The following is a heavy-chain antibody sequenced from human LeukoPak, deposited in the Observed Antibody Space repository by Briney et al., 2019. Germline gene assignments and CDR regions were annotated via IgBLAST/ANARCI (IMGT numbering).Heavy chain of an antibody. CDR3: ASPLFCSGTGCYDS. D-gene: IGHD2-2*01. J-gene: IGHJ4*02. CDR2: IYHSGST. CDR1: GGSISSGGYY. V-gene: IGHV4-30-2*01. Sequence: PSETLSLTCTVSGGSISSGGYYWSWIRQPPGKGLEWIGYIYHSGSTYYNPSLKSRVTISVDRSKNQFSLKLSSVTAADTAVYYCASPLFCSGTGCYDSWGQGTLVTVSS.